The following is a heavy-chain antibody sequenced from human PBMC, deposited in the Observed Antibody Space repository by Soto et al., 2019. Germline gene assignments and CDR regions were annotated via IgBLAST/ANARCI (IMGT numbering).Heavy chain of an antibody. CDR3: ARYCSSTSCHYFDY. J-gene: IGHJ4*02. CDR1: GGSISSGGYS. D-gene: IGHD2-2*01. V-gene: IGHV4-30-2*01. CDR2: IYHSGST. Sequence: SETLSLTCAVSGGSISSGGYSWSWIRQLPGKGLEWIGYIYHSGSTYYNPSLKSRVTISVDRSKNQFSLKLSSVTAADTAVYYCARYCSSTSCHYFDYWGQGTLVTVSS.